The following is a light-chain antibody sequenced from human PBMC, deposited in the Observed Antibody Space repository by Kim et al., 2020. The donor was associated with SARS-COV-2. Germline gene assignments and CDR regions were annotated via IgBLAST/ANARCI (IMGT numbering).Light chain of an antibody. Sequence: EIVLTQSPGTLSLSPGERATLSCRASQSVSNNYLAWYHQKPGQPPRLLIYDASSRATGIPDRFSGSGSGTDFTLTISRLEPEDFAVYYCQQYGSLPRTFGQGTKVDIK. CDR1: QSVSNNY. CDR2: DAS. J-gene: IGKJ1*01. CDR3: QQYGSLPRT. V-gene: IGKV3-20*01.